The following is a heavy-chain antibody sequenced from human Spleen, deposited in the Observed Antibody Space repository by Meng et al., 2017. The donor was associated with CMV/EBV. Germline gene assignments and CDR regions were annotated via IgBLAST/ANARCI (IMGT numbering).Heavy chain of an antibody. CDR3: ARGRSGLLWFGDRYYFDY. CDR1: GGSFIGDY. V-gene: IGHV4-34*01. CDR2: SNHSGST. J-gene: IGHJ4*02. Sequence: VELQQWGEGPLKPSVTLALPRPVFGGSFIGDYWSWIRQPPGKGLEWMGESNHSGSTNYNPSLKSRVTISVDTSKNQFSLKLSSVTAADTAVYYCARGRSGLLWFGDRYYFDYWGQGTLVTVSS. D-gene: IGHD3-10*01.